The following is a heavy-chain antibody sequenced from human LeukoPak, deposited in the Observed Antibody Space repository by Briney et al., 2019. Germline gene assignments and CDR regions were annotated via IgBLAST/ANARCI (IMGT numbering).Heavy chain of an antibody. CDR3: ARDRSRGTGTFDY. CDR2: IYYSGSI. D-gene: IGHD1-1*01. CDR1: GGSISSGGYY. J-gene: IGHJ4*02. V-gene: IGHV4-31*03. Sequence: SQTLSLTCTVSGGSISSGGYYWSWTRQHRGRGLERIEYIYYSGSIYYNPSLKSRLTISVDTSKNQFSLKLSSVTAADTAVYYCARDRSRGTGTFDYWGQGTLVTVSS.